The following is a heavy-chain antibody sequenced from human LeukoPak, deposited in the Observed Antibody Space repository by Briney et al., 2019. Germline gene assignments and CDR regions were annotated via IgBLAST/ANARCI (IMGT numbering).Heavy chain of an antibody. Sequence: SETLSLTCTVSGGSISSSSYYWGWIRQPPGKGLEWIGSIYYSTSTYYNPSLKSRVTISVDTSKNQFSLKVSSVTAADTAVYYCARPAYSGYGPRVAFDIWGQGTMVTVSS. D-gene: IGHD5-12*01. CDR2: IYYSTST. CDR1: GGSISSSSYY. V-gene: IGHV4-39*07. CDR3: ARPAYSGYGPRVAFDI. J-gene: IGHJ3*02.